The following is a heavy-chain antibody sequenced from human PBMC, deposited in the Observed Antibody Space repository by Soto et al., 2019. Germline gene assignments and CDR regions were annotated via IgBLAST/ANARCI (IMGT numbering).Heavy chain of an antibody. CDR2: IRSKTDGGTT. J-gene: IGHJ6*02. V-gene: IGHV3-15*07. CDR3: TTVPPVAARPYYYYGMDV. Sequence: EVQLVESGGGLVKPGGSLRLSCAASGFTFSNAWMNWVRQAPGKGLEWVCRIRSKTDGGTTDYAATVKGRFTSSRNYTKNTLHLQRNSLKTEDTAVYYCTTVPPVAARPYYYYGMDVWGQGTTVTVSS. CDR1: GFTFSNAW. D-gene: IGHD6-6*01.